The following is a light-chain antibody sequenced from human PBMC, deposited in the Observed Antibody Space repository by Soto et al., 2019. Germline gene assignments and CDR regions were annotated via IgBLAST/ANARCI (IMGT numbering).Light chain of an antibody. CDR2: GAS. CDR3: QQYRRSPIT. J-gene: IGKJ5*01. V-gene: IGKV3-20*01. Sequence: EIVFTQSPGTLSVSPGERATLSCRASQSVSSSYLAWYQQKRCQAPRLLIDGASSRATGIPDRFSGSGSGTDFTLTITRLEPEDFAVYYCQQYRRSPITFGQGTRLEIK. CDR1: QSVSSSY.